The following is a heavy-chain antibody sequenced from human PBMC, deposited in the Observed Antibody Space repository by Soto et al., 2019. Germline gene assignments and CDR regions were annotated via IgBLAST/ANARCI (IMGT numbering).Heavy chain of an antibody. CDR2: IIPIFPTP. Sequence: QVQLVQSGAEVKKPGSSVTVSCKASGGTFGNSAISWVRQAPGQGLEWMGGIIPIFPTPDYAQKFQVRVTITGDEATRTAYMGLPSLRSEDTAGYYCAQDRERLQLCWNYSDAMDVGGQWTTVTVSS. J-gene: IGHJ6*02. CDR1: GGTFGNSA. D-gene: IGHD6-25*01. CDR3: AQDRERLQLCWNYSDAMDV. V-gene: IGHV1-69*12.